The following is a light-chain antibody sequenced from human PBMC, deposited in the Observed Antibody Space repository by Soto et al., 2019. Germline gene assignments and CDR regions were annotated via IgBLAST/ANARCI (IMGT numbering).Light chain of an antibody. CDR1: QSVNSN. J-gene: IGKJ4*01. CDR2: GAS. V-gene: IGKV3-15*01. CDR3: QQYNDWPLT. Sequence: EKVMTQSPATLSVPPGERATLSCRASQSVNSNLAWYQQKPGQAPRLLLYGASTRATGIPARFSGSASGTEFTLTISILQSEDSAVYYCQQYNDWPLTFGGGTKVDIK.